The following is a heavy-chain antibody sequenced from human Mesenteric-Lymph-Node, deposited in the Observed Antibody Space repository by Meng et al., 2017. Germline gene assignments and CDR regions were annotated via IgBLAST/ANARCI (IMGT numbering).Heavy chain of an antibody. Sequence: GESLKISCAASRFTFSSYWMSWVRQAPGKGLEWVANIKQDGSEKYYVDSVKGRFTISRDNAKNSLYLQMNSLRAEDTAVYYCARDLNYYGSGTRFDYWGQGTLVTVSS. CDR3: ARDLNYYGSGTRFDY. J-gene: IGHJ4*02. D-gene: IGHD3-10*01. V-gene: IGHV3-7*01. CDR2: IKQDGSEK. CDR1: RFTFSSYW.